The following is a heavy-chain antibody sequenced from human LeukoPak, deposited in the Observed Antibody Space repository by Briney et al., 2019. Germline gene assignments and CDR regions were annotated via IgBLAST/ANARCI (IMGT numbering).Heavy chain of an antibody. CDR2: INPNSGGT. D-gene: IGHD3-10*01. J-gene: IGHJ4*02. CDR3: ARDGYYGSGSYYNRPLDY. Sequence: ASVKVSCKASGYTFTGYYMHWVRQAPGQGLEWMGWINPNSGGTNYAQKFQGRVTMTRDTSISTAYMELSRLRSDDTAVYYCARDGYYGSGSYYNRPLDYWGQGTLVTVSS. V-gene: IGHV1-2*02. CDR1: GYTFTGYY.